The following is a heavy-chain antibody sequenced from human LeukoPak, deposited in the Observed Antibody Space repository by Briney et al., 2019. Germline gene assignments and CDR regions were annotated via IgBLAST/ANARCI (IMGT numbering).Heavy chain of an antibody. D-gene: IGHD3-22*01. V-gene: IGHV5-51*01. CDR3: ARRDDTSCYYQLDY. J-gene: IGHJ4*02. CDR2: IYPGDSDT. Sequence: GESLKISCKGSGYSFNRYWIGWVRQMPGKGLEWMGIIYPGDSDTRYSPSFQGQVTISADKSISTAYLQWSSLKASDTAMYYRARRDDTSCYYQLDYWGQGTLVTVSS. CDR1: GYSFNRYW.